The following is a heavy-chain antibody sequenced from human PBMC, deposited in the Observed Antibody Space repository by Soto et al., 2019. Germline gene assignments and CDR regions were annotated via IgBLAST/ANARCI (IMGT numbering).Heavy chain of an antibody. CDR2: IYYSGST. CDR3: ARTGIAVADSYYYYGMDV. Sequence: GSLRLSCAASGFTFSSYAMSWIRQPPGKGLEWIGYIYYSGSTNYNPSLKSRVTISVDTSKNQFSLKLSSVTAADTAVYYCARTGIAVADSYYYYGMDVWGQGTTVTVSS. V-gene: IGHV4-59*01. CDR1: GFTFSSYA. J-gene: IGHJ6*02. D-gene: IGHD6-19*01.